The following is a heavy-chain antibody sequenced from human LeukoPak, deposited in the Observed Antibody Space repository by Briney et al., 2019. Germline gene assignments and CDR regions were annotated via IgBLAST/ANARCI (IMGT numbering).Heavy chain of an antibody. Sequence: GGSLRLSCAASGFTFDDYAMHWVRQAPGKGLEWVSGISWNSGSIGYADSVKGRFTISRDNAKNSLYLQMNSLRAEDTALYYCAKESAPQNSDGAVDYYYGMDVWGQGTTVTVSS. CDR2: ISWNSGSI. J-gene: IGHJ6*02. CDR1: GFTFDDYA. V-gene: IGHV3-9*01. CDR3: AKESAPQNSDGAVDYYYGMDV. D-gene: IGHD1-14*01.